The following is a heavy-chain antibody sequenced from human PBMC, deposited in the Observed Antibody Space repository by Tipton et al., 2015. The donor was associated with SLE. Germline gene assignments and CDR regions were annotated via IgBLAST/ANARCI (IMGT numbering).Heavy chain of an antibody. D-gene: IGHD1-26*01. CDR2: IYYSGST. J-gene: IGHJ4*02. Sequence: TLSLTCTVSGGSISSYYWSWIRQPPGKGLEWIGYIYYSGSTNYNPSLKSRVPISVDTSKNQFSLKLSSVTAADTAVYYCARGGGGSYYVKDYWGQGTLVTVSS. V-gene: IGHV4-59*01. CDR1: GGSISSYY. CDR3: ARGGGGSYYVKDY.